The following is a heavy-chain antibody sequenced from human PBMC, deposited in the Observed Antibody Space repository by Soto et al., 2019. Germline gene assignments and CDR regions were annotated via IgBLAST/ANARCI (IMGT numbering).Heavy chain of an antibody. D-gene: IGHD2-15*01. Sequence: PSWTMSIRCTVSGGSIINGDTYLNWIRQHPEKGLEWMGYINYRGTTNYNPALKSRILISIDTSKNQFSLRLTSVTAADTAVYYCARDAPGVAPFWRQGTPVTVSS. CDR1: GGSIINGDTY. CDR3: ARDAPGVAPF. J-gene: IGHJ4*02. V-gene: IGHV4-31*03. CDR2: INYRGTT.